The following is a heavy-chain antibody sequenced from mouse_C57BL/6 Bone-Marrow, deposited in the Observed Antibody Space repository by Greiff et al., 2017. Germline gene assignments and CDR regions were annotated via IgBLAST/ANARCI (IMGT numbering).Heavy chain of an antibody. CDR2: IYPRSGNT. V-gene: IGHV1-81*01. CDR1: GYTFTSYG. D-gene: IGHD1-1*01. J-gene: IGHJ3*01. CDR3: GYYGRKTWFAY. Sequence: LQESGAELARPGASVKLSCKASGYTFTSYGISWVKQRTGQGLEWIGEIYPRSGNTYYNEKFKGKATLTADKSSSTAYMELRSLTSEDSAVYFCGYYGRKTWFAYWGQGTLVTVSA.